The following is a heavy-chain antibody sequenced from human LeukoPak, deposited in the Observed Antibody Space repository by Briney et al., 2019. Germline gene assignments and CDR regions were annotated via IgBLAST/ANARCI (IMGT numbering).Heavy chain of an antibody. Sequence: SETLSLTCTVSGGSISSSSYYWGWIRQPPGKGLEWIGSIYYSGSTYYNPSLKSRVTISVDTSKNQFSLKLSSVSAADTAVYYCARRSGVPYYFDYWGQGTLVTVSS. CDR1: GGSISSSSYY. V-gene: IGHV4-39*01. D-gene: IGHD3-10*01. J-gene: IGHJ4*02. CDR3: ARRSGVPYYFDY. CDR2: IYYSGST.